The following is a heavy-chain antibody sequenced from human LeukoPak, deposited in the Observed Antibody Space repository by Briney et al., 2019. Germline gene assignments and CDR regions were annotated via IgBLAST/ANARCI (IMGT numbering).Heavy chain of an antibody. J-gene: IGHJ4*02. CDR3: ARDRRGVTTFDY. D-gene: IGHD4-17*01. CDR2: ITYSGTT. CDR1: GGSISSGGYY. Sequence: PSETLSLTCTVSGGSISSGGYYWSWIRQHPGKGLEWIGYITYSGTTNYNPSLKSRVTILVDTSKNQFSLKMNSVTAADTAVYYCARDRRGVTTFDYWGQGTLVTVSS. V-gene: IGHV4-61*08.